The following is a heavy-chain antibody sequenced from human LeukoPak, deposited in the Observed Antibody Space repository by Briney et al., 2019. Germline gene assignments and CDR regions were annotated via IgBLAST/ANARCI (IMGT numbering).Heavy chain of an antibody. J-gene: IGHJ3*02. V-gene: IGHV5-51*01. Sequence: GESLKISCKGSGYSFTSYWIGCVRQMPGKGLEWMGIIYPGDSDTRYSPSFQGQVTISADKSISTAYLQWSSLKASDTAMYYCARPTGASLRPGDYSWASDDAFDIWGQGTMVTVSS. CDR1: GYSFTSYW. CDR2: IYPGDSDT. CDR3: ARPTGASLRPGDYSWASDDAFDI. D-gene: IGHD4-17*01.